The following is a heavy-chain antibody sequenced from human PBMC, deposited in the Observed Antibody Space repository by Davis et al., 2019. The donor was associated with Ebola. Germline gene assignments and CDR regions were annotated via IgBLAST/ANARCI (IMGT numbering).Heavy chain of an antibody. CDR2: IYSGGST. Sequence: GESLKISCAASGFTVSSNYMSWVRQAPGKGLEWVSVIYSGGSTYYADSLKGRFTISRDNAKSSLYLQMNSLRDEDTGVYFCARDNYISAFYYYYFMDVWGQGTTVTVSS. CDR1: GFTVSSNY. J-gene: IGHJ6*02. CDR3: ARDNYISAFYYYYFMDV. V-gene: IGHV3-66*01. D-gene: IGHD1-7*01.